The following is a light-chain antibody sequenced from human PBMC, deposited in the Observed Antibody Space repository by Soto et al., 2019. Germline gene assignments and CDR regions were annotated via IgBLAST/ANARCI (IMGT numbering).Light chain of an antibody. V-gene: IGLV2-14*01. CDR1: SSDVGGYNY. J-gene: IGLJ1*01. Sequence: QSALTQPASVSGSPGQSITISCTGTSSDVGGYNYVSWYQQHPGKAPKVMIYEVSNRPSGVSNRFSGSKSGNTASLTISGRQAADDAAYYCSSYRSIGSLVFGTGTKLTVL. CDR2: EVS. CDR3: SSYRSIGSLV.